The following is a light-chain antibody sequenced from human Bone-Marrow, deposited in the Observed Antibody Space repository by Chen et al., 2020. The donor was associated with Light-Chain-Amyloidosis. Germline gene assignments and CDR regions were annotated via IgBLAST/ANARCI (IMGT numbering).Light chain of an antibody. V-gene: IGLV2-14*01. Sequence: QSALTQPAAVSGSPGQSITISGTGTSSDVGGYNYVSWYQQHPGKAPKLMIYDVSNRPSGVSNRFSGSKSGNTASLTISGLQAEDEADYYCSSYTSSSTLEVFGGGTKLTVL. CDR3: SSYTSSSTLEV. CDR2: DVS. CDR1: SSDVGGYNY. J-gene: IGLJ3*02.